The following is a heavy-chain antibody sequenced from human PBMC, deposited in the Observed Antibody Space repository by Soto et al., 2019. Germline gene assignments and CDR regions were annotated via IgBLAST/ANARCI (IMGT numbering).Heavy chain of an antibody. V-gene: IGHV3-23*01. J-gene: IGHJ3*02. Sequence: PGGSLRLSCTVSGITFSDYSINWVRQAPGKGLEWVSGISGGTGTTYYADSVKGRFTISRDNSKNTVYLQMNSLRAEDTALYYCATVLSAAFDIWGQGTMVTVSS. CDR1: GITFSDYS. CDR2: ISGGTGTT. CDR3: ATVLSAAFDI.